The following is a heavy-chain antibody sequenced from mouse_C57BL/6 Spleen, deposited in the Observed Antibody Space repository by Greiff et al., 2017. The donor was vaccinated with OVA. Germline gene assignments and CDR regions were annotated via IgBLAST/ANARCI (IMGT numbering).Heavy chain of an antibody. D-gene: IGHD2-4*01. V-gene: IGHV5-17*01. J-gene: IGHJ3*01. CDR3: AREGDYPWFAY. CDR2: ISSGSSTI. Sequence: EVKLMESGGGLVKPGGSLKLSCAASGFTFSDYGMHWVRQAPEKGLEWVAYISSGSSTIYYADTVKGRLPIYRDNAKNTLFLQMTSLRSEDTAMYYCAREGDYPWFAYWGQGTLVTVSA. CDR1: GFTFSDYG.